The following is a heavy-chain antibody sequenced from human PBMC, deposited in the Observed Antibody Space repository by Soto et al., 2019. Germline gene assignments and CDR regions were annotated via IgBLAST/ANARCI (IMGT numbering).Heavy chain of an antibody. V-gene: IGHV4-4*01. Sequence: QVQLQESGPGLVKPSGTLSLTCAVSGGSISSSNWWRWVRQPPGKGLEWIGEIYHSGSTNYNPSLQSRVTISVDKSKNQFSLKLSSVTAADTAVYCCARIIYSSSWQHGEDYYYGMDVWGQGTTVTVSS. J-gene: IGHJ6*02. CDR1: GGSISSSNW. D-gene: IGHD6-13*01. CDR3: ARIIYSSSWQHGEDYYYGMDV. CDR2: IYHSGST.